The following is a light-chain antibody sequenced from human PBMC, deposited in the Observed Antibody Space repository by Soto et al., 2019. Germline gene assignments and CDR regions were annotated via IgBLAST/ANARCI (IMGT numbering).Light chain of an antibody. Sequence: DLQMTPSPSTLSASVGDRVPITFRASQSISSWLAWYQQKPGRAPTVLIYKESTLKYGVPPRFSGSGSGTEFSLTISSLQPDDSATYFCQQYDSFSTFGQGTKVDI. V-gene: IGKV1-5*03. J-gene: IGKJ1*01. CDR1: QSISSW. CDR3: QQYDSFST. CDR2: KES.